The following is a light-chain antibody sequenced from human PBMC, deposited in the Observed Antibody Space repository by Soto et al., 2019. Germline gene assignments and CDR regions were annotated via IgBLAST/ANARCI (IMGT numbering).Light chain of an antibody. CDR3: QQYDSSPDT. Sequence: EIVLTQSPGTLSLSPGERATLSCRASQSVSSSYLAWYQQKPGQAPRILIYGASNRATSIPDRFSGSGSGTDFTLTIRRLEPEDFAVYYRQQYDSSPDTFGQGTKLEIK. CDR2: GAS. J-gene: IGKJ2*01. CDR1: QSVSSSY. V-gene: IGKV3-20*01.